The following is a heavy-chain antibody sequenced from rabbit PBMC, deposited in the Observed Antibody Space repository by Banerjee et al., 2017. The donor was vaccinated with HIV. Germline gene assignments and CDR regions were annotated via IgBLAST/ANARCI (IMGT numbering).Heavy chain of an antibody. Sequence: QSLEESGGALVKPGASLTLTCTASGFSFSSGYYMYWVRQAPGKGLEWIACIDTGSGSAWYASWVNGRFTISKTSSTTVTLQMTSLTAADTATYFCAREDGVGSGYPTRLDLRGPGTLVTVS. V-gene: IGHV1S40*01. CDR1: GFSFSSGYY. D-gene: IGHD1-1*01. CDR2: IDTGSGSA. CDR3: AREDGVGSGYPTRLDL. J-gene: IGHJ3*01.